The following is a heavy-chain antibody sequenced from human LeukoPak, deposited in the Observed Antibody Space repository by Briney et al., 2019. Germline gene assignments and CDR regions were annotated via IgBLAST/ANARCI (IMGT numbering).Heavy chain of an antibody. CDR1: GYTFTGYY. V-gene: IGHV1-2*02. Sequence: ASVKVSCKASGYTFTGYYMHWVRQAPGQGLEWMGWINPNSGGTNYAQKFQGRVTMTRDTSISTAYMELSRLRSDDTAVYYCARDFDIVVVPAAMDYWGQGTLDTV. D-gene: IGHD2-2*01. J-gene: IGHJ4*02. CDR3: ARDFDIVVVPAAMDY. CDR2: INPNSGGT.